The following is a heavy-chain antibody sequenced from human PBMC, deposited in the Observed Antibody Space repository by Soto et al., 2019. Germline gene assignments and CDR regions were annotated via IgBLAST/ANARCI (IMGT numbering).Heavy chain of an antibody. D-gene: IGHD6-6*01. J-gene: IGHJ4*02. CDR3: ARGQLDSWVPDY. CDR1: GFTFSSYS. Sequence: GGSLRLSCAASGFTFSSYSMNWVRQAPGKGLEWVSSISSSSSSYIYYADSVKGRFTISRDNAKNSLYLQMNSLRAEDTAVYYCARGQLDSWVPDYWGQGTLVTVSS. CDR2: ISSSSSSYI. V-gene: IGHV3-21*01.